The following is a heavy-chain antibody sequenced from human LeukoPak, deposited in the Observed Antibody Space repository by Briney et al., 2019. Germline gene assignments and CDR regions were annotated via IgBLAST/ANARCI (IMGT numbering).Heavy chain of an antibody. CDR3: AKGMYYYDSSGYYYAS. CDR2: ISGSGGST. V-gene: IGHV3-23*01. D-gene: IGHD3-22*01. CDR1: GFTFTNYA. J-gene: IGHJ4*02. Sequence: GGSLRLSCAASGFTFTNYAIHWVRQAPGKGLEWVSAISGSGGSTYYADSVKGRFTISRDNSKNTLYLQMNSLRAEDTAVYYCAKGMYYYDSSGYYYASGGQGTLVTVSS.